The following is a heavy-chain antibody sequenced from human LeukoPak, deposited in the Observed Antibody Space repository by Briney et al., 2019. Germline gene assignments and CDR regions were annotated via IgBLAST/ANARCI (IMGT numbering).Heavy chain of an antibody. CDR2: ISGSGGST. D-gene: IGHD3-22*01. V-gene: IGHV3-23*01. CDR3: AKGRYYDSSGYCCLDY. J-gene: IGHJ4*02. CDR1: GFTFSSYA. Sequence: GGSLRLSCAASGFTFSSYAMSWVRQAPGKGLEWVSAISGSGGSTYYADSVKGRFTISRDNSKNTLYLQMNSLRAEDTAVYYCAKGRYYDSSGYCCLDYWGQGTLVTVSS.